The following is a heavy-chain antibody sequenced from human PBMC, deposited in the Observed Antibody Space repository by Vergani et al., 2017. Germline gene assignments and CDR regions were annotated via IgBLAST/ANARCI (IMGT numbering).Heavy chain of an antibody. CDR2: IYYSGST. Sequence: QVQLQESGPGLVKPSETLSLTCTVSGGSISSYYWSWIRQPPGKGLEWIGYIYYSGSTNYNPSLKSRVTISVDTSKNQFSLKLSSVTAADTAVYYCARDVIGSGCYLGRYFGYWGQGTLVTGSS. V-gene: IGHV4-59*01. J-gene: IGHJ4*02. CDR1: GGSISSYY. CDR3: ARDVIGSGCYLGRYFGY. D-gene: IGHD3-10*01.